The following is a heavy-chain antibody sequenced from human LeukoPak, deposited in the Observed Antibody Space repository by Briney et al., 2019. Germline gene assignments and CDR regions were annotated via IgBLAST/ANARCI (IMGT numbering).Heavy chain of an antibody. V-gene: IGHV3-23*01. J-gene: IGHJ6*03. CDR1: GFTFSSYA. D-gene: IGHD2-15*01. Sequence: PGGSLRLSCAASGFTFSSYAMTWVRQAPGKGLEWVSSISSSGGSTYYADSVRGRFTISRDNSKNTLYLQMNSLRAEDTAVYYCAKPYCSGGSCYFSYMDVWGKGTTVTVSS. CDR2: ISSSGGST. CDR3: AKPYCSGGSCYFSYMDV.